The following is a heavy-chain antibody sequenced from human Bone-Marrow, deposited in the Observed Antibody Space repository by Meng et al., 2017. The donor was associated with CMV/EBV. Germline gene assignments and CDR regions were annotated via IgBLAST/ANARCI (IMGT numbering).Heavy chain of an antibody. V-gene: IGHV3-33*06. Sequence: GGSLRLSCAASGAASGFPFSNSAMHWVRQAPGKGLQWVALIWYDGSNEYYADSVQGRFSISRDNSKNTLYLQMNSLRAEDTAVYYCAKGPTDCCSGYYIVSWGQGTLVTVSS. CDR2: IWYDGSNE. J-gene: IGHJ5*02. CDR3: AKGPTDCCSGYYIVS. D-gene: IGHD3-3*01. CDR1: GFPFSNSA.